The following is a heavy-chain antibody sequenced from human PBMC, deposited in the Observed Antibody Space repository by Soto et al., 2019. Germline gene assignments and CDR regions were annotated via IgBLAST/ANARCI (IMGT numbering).Heavy chain of an antibody. D-gene: IGHD2-15*01. Sequence: GGSLRLSCTASGFTFGDYAMSWFRQAPGKGLEWVGFIRSKAYGGTTEYAASVKGRFTISRDDSKSIAYLQMNSLKTEDTAVYYCTRDLVVAAISYYYYYYMDVWGKGTTVTVSS. CDR1: GFTFGDYA. CDR3: TRDLVVAAISYYYYYYMDV. V-gene: IGHV3-49*03. J-gene: IGHJ6*03. CDR2: IRSKAYGGTT.